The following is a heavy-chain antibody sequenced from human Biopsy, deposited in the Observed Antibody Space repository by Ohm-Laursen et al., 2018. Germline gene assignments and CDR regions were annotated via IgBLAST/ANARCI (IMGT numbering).Heavy chain of an antibody. V-gene: IGHV4-34*01. CDR3: ARGLPRIAPMVRGRRTWFDP. D-gene: IGHD3-10*01. Sequence: SDTLSLTCTVYGGSFSGYYWSWIRPTPGEGVEWIGGINHSGSTNYKPSLDSRVAISADTSKNQFSLNLYSVTAADTAVYFCARGLPRIAPMVRGRRTWFDPWGQGTLVTVSS. CDR2: INHSGST. CDR1: GGSFSGYY. J-gene: IGHJ5*02.